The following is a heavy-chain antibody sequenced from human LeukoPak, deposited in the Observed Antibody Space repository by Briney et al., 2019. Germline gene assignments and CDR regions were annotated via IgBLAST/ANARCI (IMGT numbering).Heavy chain of an antibody. CDR2: ISYDGSNK. D-gene: IGHD4-17*01. V-gene: IGHV3-30-3*01. CDR1: GFTFSSYA. J-gene: IGHJ4*02. CDR3: ARETGSAVGSTDFDY. Sequence: GGSLRLSRAASGFTFSSYAIHWVRQAPGKGLEWVAVISYDGSNKYYADSVKGRFTISRGNSKNTLYLQMYSLRAEDTAVYYCARETGSAVGSTDFDYWGQGTLVTVSS.